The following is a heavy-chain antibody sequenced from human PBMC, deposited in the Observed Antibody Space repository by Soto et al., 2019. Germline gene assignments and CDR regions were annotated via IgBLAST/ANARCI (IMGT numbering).Heavy chain of an antibody. Sequence: SGGSLRLSCVGSGFIFSNNGMHWVRQTPGKGLEWVAFMSYDGSDTFYADSVKGRFTISRDNSKNTLFLHMSSLRAEDTAMYYCTIVRVADSALDHWGQGTLVTVSS. CDR2: MSYDGSDT. J-gene: IGHJ4*02. CDR3: TIVRVADSALDH. CDR1: GFIFSNNG. V-gene: IGHV3-30*02. D-gene: IGHD3-10*02.